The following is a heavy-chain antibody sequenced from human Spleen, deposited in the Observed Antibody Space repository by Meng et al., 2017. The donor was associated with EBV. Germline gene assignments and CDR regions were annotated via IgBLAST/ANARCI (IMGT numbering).Heavy chain of an antibody. J-gene: IGHJ5*02. V-gene: IGHV4-39*01. CDR3: ARPFPSWQSPRLDPIGA. CDR2: VHYTGST. Sequence: RLGESGPGPVKPSETLSITCLASGDSISSFYYWGWIRQPPGRGLEWIGSVHYTGSTYYSPSLKSRVTVSVDTSKNQFSLRLTSVTAADTAVYYCARPFPSWQSPRLDPIGAWGQGTLVTVSS. D-gene: IGHD6-19*01. CDR1: GDSISSFYY.